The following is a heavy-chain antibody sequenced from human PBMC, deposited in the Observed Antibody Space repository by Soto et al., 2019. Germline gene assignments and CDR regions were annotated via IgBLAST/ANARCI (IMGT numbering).Heavy chain of an antibody. CDR2: ISGSGGST. Sequence: PGGSLRLSCAASGFTFSSYAMSWVRQDPGKGLEWVSAISGSGGSTYYADSVKGRFTISRDNSKNTLYLQMNSLRAEDTAVYYCAKGITGPRYGATIDYWGQGTLVTASS. CDR3: AKGITGPRYGATIDY. CDR1: GFTFSSYA. V-gene: IGHV3-23*01. D-gene: IGHD3-16*02. J-gene: IGHJ4*02.